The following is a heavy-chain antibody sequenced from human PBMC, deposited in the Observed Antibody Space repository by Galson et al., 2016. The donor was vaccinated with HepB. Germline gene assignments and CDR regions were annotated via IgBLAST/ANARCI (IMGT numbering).Heavy chain of an antibody. CDR2: INSDGSST. Sequence: SLRLSCAASGFTFDNHWVHWVRQAPGKGLVWVSRINSDGSSTGFADSVKGRFTISRDNAKNTLYLQMNSLRAEDTAVYYCASSVRGSGSPPGGYWGQGILVTVSS. J-gene: IGHJ4*02. V-gene: IGHV3-74*01. CDR1: GFTFDNHW. CDR3: ASSVRGSGSPPGGY. D-gene: IGHD3-10*01.